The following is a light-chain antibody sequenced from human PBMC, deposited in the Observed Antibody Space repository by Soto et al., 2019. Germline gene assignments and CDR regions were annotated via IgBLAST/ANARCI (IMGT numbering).Light chain of an antibody. Sequence: QSVLTQPASVSGSPGQSITFSCTGTTWDIGTYDFVSWYQHYPGKAPKLIISEVANRPPGISDRFSGSKSGNTASLTISGLQPEDEADYYCSSYTTRSLLVFGGGTKVTVL. CDR3: SSYTTRSLLV. CDR1: TWDIGTYDF. V-gene: IGLV2-14*01. CDR2: EVA. J-gene: IGLJ2*01.